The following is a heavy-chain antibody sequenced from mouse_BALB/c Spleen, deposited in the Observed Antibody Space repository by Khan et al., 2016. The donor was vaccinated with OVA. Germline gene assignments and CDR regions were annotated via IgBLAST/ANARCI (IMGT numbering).Heavy chain of an antibody. CDR2: IDPANGNT. D-gene: IGHD1-1*01. CDR3: AITTVVRYYAMDY. J-gene: IGHJ4*01. V-gene: IGHV14-3*02. Sequence: MQLEESGAELVKPGASVKLSCTASGFNIKDTYMHWVKQRPEQGLEWIGRIDPANGNTKYDPKFQGKATITADTSSNTAYLQLSSLTSEDTAVXYCAITTVVRYYAMDYWGQGTSVTVSS. CDR1: GFNIKDTY.